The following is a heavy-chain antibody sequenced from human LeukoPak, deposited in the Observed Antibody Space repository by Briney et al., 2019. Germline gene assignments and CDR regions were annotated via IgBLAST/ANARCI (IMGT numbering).Heavy chain of an antibody. CDR1: GGAISSYY. CDR2: IFYSGIT. J-gene: IGHJ5*02. Sequence: SETLSLTCTVSGGAISSYYWNWIRQPPGKGLEWIGYIFYSGITNYNPSLKSRVTISVDTSKKQFSLKLTSVTAADTAVYYCARDSGSYPHWFAPWGQGTLVTVSS. V-gene: IGHV4-59*01. D-gene: IGHD1-26*01. CDR3: ARDSGSYPHWFAP.